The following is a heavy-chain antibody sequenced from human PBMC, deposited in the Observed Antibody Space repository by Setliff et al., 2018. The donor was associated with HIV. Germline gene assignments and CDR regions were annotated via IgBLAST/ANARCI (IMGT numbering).Heavy chain of an antibody. CDR1: GDTLTKLS. Sequence: ASVKVSCKVSGDTLTKLSIYWARQAPGKGLEWMGGFDHEEGKIIYAQKFQGRVSMTEDTSTSTAYMELRSLKSDDTAVYYCARGKTWLRFLDYWGQGTLVTVSS. CDR2: FDHEEGKI. V-gene: IGHV1-24*01. J-gene: IGHJ4*02. CDR3: ARGKTWLRFLDY. D-gene: IGHD5-12*01.